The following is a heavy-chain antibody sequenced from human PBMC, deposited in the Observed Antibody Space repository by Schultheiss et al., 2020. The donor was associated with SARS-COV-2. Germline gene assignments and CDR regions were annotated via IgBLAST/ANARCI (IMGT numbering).Heavy chain of an antibody. D-gene: IGHD1-26*01. CDR3: ARQYSGSLDP. CDR2: IYGGGNT. V-gene: IGHV3-66*04. Sequence: GGSLRLSCASSGLTVSSNYMSCVRQAPGKGLEWVSVIYGGGNTYYADSVKGRFTISRDNSKNTLYLQMNSLRAEDTAVYYCARQYSGSLDPWGQGTLVTVSS. CDR1: GLTVSSNY. J-gene: IGHJ5*02.